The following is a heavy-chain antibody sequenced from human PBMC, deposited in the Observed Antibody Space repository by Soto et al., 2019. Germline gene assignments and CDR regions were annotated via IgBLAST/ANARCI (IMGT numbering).Heavy chain of an antibody. D-gene: IGHD2-2*01. V-gene: IGHV2-5*02. CDR3: EHCQMLWMGRNYFDY. Sequence: GPTLVNPTQTLTLTCTFSGFSLSTSGVGVGWIRQPPGKALEWLALIYWDDDKRYSPSLKSRLTITKDTSKNQVVLTMTNMDPVDTATYYCEHCQMLWMGRNYFDYWGQGTLVTVSS. CDR1: GFSLSTSGVG. CDR2: IYWDDDK. J-gene: IGHJ4*02.